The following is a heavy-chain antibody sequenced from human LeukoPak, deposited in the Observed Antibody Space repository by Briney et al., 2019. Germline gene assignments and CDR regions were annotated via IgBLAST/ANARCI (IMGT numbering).Heavy chain of an antibody. CDR2: ISGSDGST. CDR1: GLTFSSYA. V-gene: IGHV3-23*01. J-gene: IGHJ3*02. Sequence: PGGSLRLSCAASGLTFSSYAMSWVRQAPGKGLEWVSAISGSDGSTYYADSVKGRFTISRDNSKSTLFLQVNSLRAEDTALYYCAKFLGLTFDNAFDIWGQGTMVTVSS. CDR3: AKFLGLTFDNAFDI. D-gene: IGHD2/OR15-2a*01.